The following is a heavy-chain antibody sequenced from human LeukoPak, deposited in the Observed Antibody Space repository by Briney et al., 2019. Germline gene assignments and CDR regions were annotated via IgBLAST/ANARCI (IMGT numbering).Heavy chain of an antibody. CDR1: GYSFSRYW. V-gene: IGHV5-51*01. CDR2: IYPGDSDT. CDR3: ARRAYCGGDCYLDY. J-gene: IGHJ4*02. Sequence: GESLKISCKGSGYSFSRYWIGWVRQMPGKGLEWMGMIYPGDSDTRYSPSFRGQVTISADKSISTAYLQWSSLKASDTAMYYCARRAYCGGDCYLDYWGQGTLVTVSS. D-gene: IGHD2-21*02.